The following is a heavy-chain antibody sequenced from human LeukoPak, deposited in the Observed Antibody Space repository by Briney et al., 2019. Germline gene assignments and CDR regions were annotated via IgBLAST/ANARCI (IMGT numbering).Heavy chain of an antibody. CDR1: GYDFTTYW. Sequence: VESLKISCKGSGYDFTTYWIGWVRQMPGKGLEWMGIIYPGDSDTRYSPSFQGHVTISADKSISTACLQWSSLKASDTAMYYCARGTIAAALVMDYWGQGTLVTVSS. CDR3: ARGTIAAALVMDY. J-gene: IGHJ4*02. D-gene: IGHD6-13*01. CDR2: IYPGDSDT. V-gene: IGHV5-51*01.